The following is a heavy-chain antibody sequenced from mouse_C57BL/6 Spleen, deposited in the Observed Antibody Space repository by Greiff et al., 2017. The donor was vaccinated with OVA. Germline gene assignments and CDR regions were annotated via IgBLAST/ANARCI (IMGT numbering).Heavy chain of an antibody. J-gene: IGHJ4*01. Sequence: QVQLQQSGTELVKPGASVKLSCKASGYTFTSYWMHWVKQRPGQGLEWIGNINPSNGGTNYNEKVKSKATLTVDKASSTAYMQLSSLTSEDSAVYYCARERGVYAMDYWGQGTSLTVSS. V-gene: IGHV1-53*01. CDR1: GYTFTSYW. CDR2: INPSNGGT. CDR3: ARERGVYAMDY.